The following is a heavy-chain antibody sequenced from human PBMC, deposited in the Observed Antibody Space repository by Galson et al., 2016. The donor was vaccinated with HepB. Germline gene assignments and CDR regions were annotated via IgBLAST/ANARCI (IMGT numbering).Heavy chain of an antibody. CDR3: ARNPGASTWG. Sequence: SLRLSCAASGFTITNAWMSWVRQAPGKGLEWVSLIYSGGNTLYADSVKGRFSISRDNSKNTLYLQMNSLSAEDTAVYYCARNPGASTWGWGQGTLVTVAS. V-gene: IGHV3-66*01. CDR2: IYSGGNT. CDR1: GFTITNAW. D-gene: IGHD6-13*01. J-gene: IGHJ4*02.